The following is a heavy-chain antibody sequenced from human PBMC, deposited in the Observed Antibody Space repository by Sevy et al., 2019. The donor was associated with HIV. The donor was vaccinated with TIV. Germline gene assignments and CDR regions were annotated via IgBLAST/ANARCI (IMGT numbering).Heavy chain of an antibody. CDR1: GFNFNIYS. V-gene: IGHV3-7*01. CDR3: ARERQRRGGLDY. J-gene: IGHJ4*02. Sequence: GGSLRLSCAVSGFNFNIYSMSWVRQAPGKGLEWVANIKQDGSEKYYVDSVKGRFTISRDNAKNSLYLQMNSLRAEDTAVYYCARERQRRGGLDYWGQGTLVTVSS. CDR2: IKQDGSEK. D-gene: IGHD1-1*01.